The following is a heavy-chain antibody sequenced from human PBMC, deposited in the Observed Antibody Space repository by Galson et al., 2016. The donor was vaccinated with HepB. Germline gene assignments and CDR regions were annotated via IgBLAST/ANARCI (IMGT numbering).Heavy chain of an antibody. V-gene: IGHV3-23*01. CDR2: IGGSGGTT. Sequence: SLRLSCAASGFAFSSYAMSWVRQAPGKGLEWVSTIGGSGGTTNYADSVKGRVTISSDNSKNTLYVQMNSLRAEETAVYYCAKGECANGICYPSLWGQGTLVTVFS. D-gene: IGHD2-8*01. J-gene: IGHJ4*02. CDR3: AKGECANGICYPSL. CDR1: GFAFSSYA.